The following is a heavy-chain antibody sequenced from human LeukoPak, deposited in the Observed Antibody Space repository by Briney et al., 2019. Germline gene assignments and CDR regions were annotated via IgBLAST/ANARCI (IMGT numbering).Heavy chain of an antibody. CDR2: INPNSDDT. V-gene: IGHV1-2*02. CDR1: GYTFTDYY. CDR3: TRGPNYSASDWFDP. Sequence: ASVKVSCKASGYTFTDYYMHWVRQAPGQGLEWMGWINPNSDDTKYARKFQGRVTMTRDTSISIAYMELTRLRSDDTAVYYCTRGPNYSASDWFDPWGQGTLVTVSS. J-gene: IGHJ5*02. D-gene: IGHD5-24*01.